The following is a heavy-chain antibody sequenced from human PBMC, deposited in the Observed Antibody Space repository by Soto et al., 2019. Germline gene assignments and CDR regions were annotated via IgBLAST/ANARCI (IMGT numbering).Heavy chain of an antibody. Sequence: ASVKVSCKASGYTFTSYYLHWVRQTPGQGLEWMGIINPSGGSTSYAQKFQGRVTMTRDTSTSTVYMELSSLRSEDTAVYYCAREMTTDIDYWGQGTLVTVSS. CDR1: GYTFTSYY. J-gene: IGHJ4*02. CDR2: INPSGGST. V-gene: IGHV1-46*01. CDR3: AREMTTDIDY. D-gene: IGHD4-4*01.